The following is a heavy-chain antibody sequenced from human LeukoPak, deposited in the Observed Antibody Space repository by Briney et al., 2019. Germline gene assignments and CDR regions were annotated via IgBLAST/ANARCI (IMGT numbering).Heavy chain of an antibody. CDR3: ARDLAAAQYNWFDP. V-gene: IGHV1-2*02. CDR2: INPNSGGT. D-gene: IGHD6-13*01. Sequence: ASVKVSCKASGYTFTGYYMHWVRQAPGQGLEWMGWINPNSGGTNYAQKFQGRVTMTRDMSTSTVYMELSSLRSEDTAVYYCARDLAAAQYNWFDPWGQGTLVTVSS. CDR1: GYTFTGYY. J-gene: IGHJ5*02.